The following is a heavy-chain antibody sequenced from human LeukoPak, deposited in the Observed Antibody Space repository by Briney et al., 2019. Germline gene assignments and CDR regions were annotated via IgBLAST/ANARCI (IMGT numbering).Heavy chain of an antibody. Sequence: GRSLRLSCAASGFTFSSYGMHWVRQAPGKGLEWVAVIWYDGSNKYYADSVKGRFTISRDNSKNTLYLQMNSLRAEDTAVYYCARRNYYYYYMDVWGKGTTVTVSS. CDR3: ARRNYYYYYMDV. V-gene: IGHV3-33*01. CDR2: IWYDGSNK. J-gene: IGHJ6*03. CDR1: GFTFSSYG.